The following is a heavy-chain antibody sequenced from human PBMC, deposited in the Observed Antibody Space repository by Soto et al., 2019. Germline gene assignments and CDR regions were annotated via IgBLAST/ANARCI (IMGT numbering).Heavy chain of an antibody. CDR3: ARVGYDILTGYSDY. Sequence: SETLSLTCVVSGGSISSNLWSWVRQPPGKGLEWIGEIYHSGSTNYNPSLKSRVTISIDKSKNQFSLKLNSVTAADTAVYYCARVGYDILTGYSDYWGQGTLVTVSS. CDR2: IYHSGST. CDR1: GGSISSNL. V-gene: IGHV4-4*02. J-gene: IGHJ4*02. D-gene: IGHD3-9*01.